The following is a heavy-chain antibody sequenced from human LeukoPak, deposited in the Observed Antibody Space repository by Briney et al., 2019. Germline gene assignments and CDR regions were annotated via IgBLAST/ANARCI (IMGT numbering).Heavy chain of an antibody. CDR3: ARDPDYVGNRYYYYGMDV. CDR1: GYTFTDYY. J-gene: IGHJ6*02. Sequence: ASVKVSCKSSGYTFTDYYMHWVRQAPGQGLEWMGWINPNNGGPTYAQNFQGRVTMTRDTSISTVYMELRSLRSDDTAVYYCARDPDYVGNRYYYYGMDVWGQGTTVTVSS. D-gene: IGHD4-23*01. CDR2: INPNNGGP. V-gene: IGHV1-2*02.